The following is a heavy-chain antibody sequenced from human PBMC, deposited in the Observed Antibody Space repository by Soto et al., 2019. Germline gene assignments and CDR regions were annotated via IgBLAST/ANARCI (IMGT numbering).Heavy chain of an antibody. CDR3: ARAMYSNWSGHLTSLGY. V-gene: IGHV1-2*02. Sequence: GASVKVSCKASGYTFTGYYMHWVRQAPGQGLEWMGWINPNSGGTNYAQKFQGRVTMTRDTSISTAYMELSRLRSDDTAVYYCARAMYSNWSGHLTSLGYWGQGTMVTVYS. D-gene: IGHD6-6*01. J-gene: IGHJ4*02. CDR2: INPNSGGT. CDR1: GYTFTGYY.